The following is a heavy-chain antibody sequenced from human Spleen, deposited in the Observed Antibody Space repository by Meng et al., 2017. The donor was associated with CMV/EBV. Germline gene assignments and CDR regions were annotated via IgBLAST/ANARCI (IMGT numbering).Heavy chain of an antibody. J-gene: IGHJ4*02. CDR1: GYTFTNYD. CDR2: IDPSGGST. Sequence: ASVKVSCKASGYTFTNYDIHWVRQAPGQGLEWMGIIDPSGGSTSYAQNFQGRVTMTRDTSTSTVYMELSSLRSEDTAVYYCARDELTGTDYYFDYWGQGTLVTVSS. V-gene: IGHV1-46*01. CDR3: ARDELTGTDYYFDY. D-gene: IGHD1-7*01.